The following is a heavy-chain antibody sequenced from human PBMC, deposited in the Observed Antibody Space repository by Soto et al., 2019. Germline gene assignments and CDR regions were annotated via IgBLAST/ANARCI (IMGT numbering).Heavy chain of an antibody. J-gene: IGHJ4*02. CDR2: ISYDGSNK. D-gene: IGHD6-6*01. Sequence: QVQLVESGGGVVQPGRSLRLSCAASGFTFSSYGMHWVRQAPGKGLEWVAVISYDGSNKYYADSVKGRFPITRDNSKNTLYLQMNSLRAENTAVYYCAKDLWLLSSSSAPDLDYWGQGTLVTVSS. CDR1: GFTFSSYG. V-gene: IGHV3-30*18. CDR3: AKDLWLLSSSSAPDLDY.